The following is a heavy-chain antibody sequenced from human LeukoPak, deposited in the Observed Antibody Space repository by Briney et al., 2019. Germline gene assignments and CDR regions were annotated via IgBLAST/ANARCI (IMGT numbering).Heavy chain of an antibody. CDR3: ARASNIVVVVAASRDDAFDT. V-gene: IGHV4-34*01. J-gene: IGHJ3*02. D-gene: IGHD2-15*01. CDR1: GGSFSGYY. Sequence: SETLSLTCAVYGGSFSGYYWSWIRQPPGKGLEWIGEINHSGSTNYNPSLKSRVTISVDTSKNQFSLKLSSVTAADTAVSYCARASNIVVVVAASRDDAFDTWGQGTMVTVSS. CDR2: INHSGST.